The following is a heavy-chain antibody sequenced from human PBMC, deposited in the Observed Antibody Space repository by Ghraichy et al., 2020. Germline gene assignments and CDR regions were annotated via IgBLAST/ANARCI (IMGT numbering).Heavy chain of an antibody. CDR1: GGSITLNF. Sequence: GSLRLSCTVSGGSITLNFWSWIRQPPGKGLEWVGYIYYSGSTSYNPSLKSRVAISVDTSKNQFSLKLSSVTAADTAVYYCATHGPRVLISVWGQGTTVTVSS. D-gene: IGHD3-16*01. CDR2: IYYSGST. V-gene: IGHV4-59*08. CDR3: ATHGPRVLISV. J-gene: IGHJ6*02.